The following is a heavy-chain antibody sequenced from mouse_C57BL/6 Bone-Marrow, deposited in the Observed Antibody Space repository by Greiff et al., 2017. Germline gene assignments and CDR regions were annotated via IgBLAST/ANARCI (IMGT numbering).Heavy chain of an antibody. V-gene: IGHV1-81*01. CDR1: GYTFTSYA. Sequence: QVQLQQSGAELARPGASVKLSCKASGYTFTSYAISWVKQGTGQGLEWIGEIYPRSGNTYYNEKFKGKATLTADKSSSTAYMELRSLTTEDSAVYYCARGWFYFDDWGQGTTLTVSS. CDR3: ARGWFYFDD. CDR2: IYPRSGNT. J-gene: IGHJ2*01. D-gene: IGHD1-1*02.